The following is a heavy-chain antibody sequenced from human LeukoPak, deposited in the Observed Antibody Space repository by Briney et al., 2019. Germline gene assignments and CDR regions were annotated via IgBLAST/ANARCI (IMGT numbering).Heavy chain of an antibody. Sequence: PGGSLRLSCTASGFTFGDYAMSWVRQAPGKGLEWVGFIRSKAYGGTTEYAASVKGRFTISRDDSKSIAYLQMNSLKTEDTAVYYCTRISGGTSCYVGCYYYYYMDVWGKGTTVTISS. J-gene: IGHJ6*03. CDR2: IRSKAYGGTT. V-gene: IGHV3-49*04. D-gene: IGHD2-2*01. CDR1: GFTFGDYA. CDR3: TRISGGTSCYVGCYYYYYMDV.